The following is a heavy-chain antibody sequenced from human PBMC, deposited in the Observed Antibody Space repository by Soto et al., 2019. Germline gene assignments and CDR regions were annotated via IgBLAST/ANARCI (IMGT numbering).Heavy chain of an antibody. CDR3: AKDKLGSSSAGWFDP. J-gene: IGHJ5*02. Sequence: PGGSLRLSCAASGFTFSNYAMSWVRQAPGKGLEWISSITGSGHATFYADSVKGRFTISRDNSKNMLYVHMNSLRAEDTALYFCAKDKLGSSSAGWFDPWGRGTLVTVSS. V-gene: IGHV3-23*01. D-gene: IGHD6-19*01. CDR2: ITGSGHAT. CDR1: GFTFSNYA.